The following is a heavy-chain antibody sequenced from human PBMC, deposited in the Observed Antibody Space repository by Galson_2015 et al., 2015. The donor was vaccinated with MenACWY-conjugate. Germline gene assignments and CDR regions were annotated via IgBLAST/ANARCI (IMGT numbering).Heavy chain of an antibody. CDR1: GFTFSSYW. CDR2: INSDGSST. CDR3: ARDRPSLGYCSSSSCYERNYYYYGMYV. D-gene: IGHD2-2*01. J-gene: IGHJ6*02. V-gene: IGHV3-74*01. Sequence: SLRLSCAASGFTFSSYWMHWVRQAPGKGLVWVSRINSDGSSTNYADSVKGRFTISRDNAKNTLYLQMNSLRAEDTAVYYCARDRPSLGYCSSSSCYERNYYYYGMYVWGQGTTVTVSS.